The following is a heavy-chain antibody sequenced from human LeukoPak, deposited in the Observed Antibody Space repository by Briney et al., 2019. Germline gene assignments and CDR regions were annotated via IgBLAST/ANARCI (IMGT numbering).Heavy chain of an antibody. Sequence: PSETLSLTCTVSGGSISSGDYYWSWIRQPPGKGLEWIGYIYYSGSTYYNPSLKSRVTISVDTSKNRFSLKLSSVTAADTAVYYCASLYSSGWYGYYYYYGMDVWGQGTTVTVSS. J-gene: IGHJ6*02. D-gene: IGHD6-19*01. CDR2: IYYSGST. CDR3: ASLYSSGWYGYYYYYGMDV. CDR1: GGSISSGDYY. V-gene: IGHV4-30-4*01.